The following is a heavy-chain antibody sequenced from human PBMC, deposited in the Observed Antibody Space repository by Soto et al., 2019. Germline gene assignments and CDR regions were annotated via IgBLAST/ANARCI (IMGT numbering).Heavy chain of an antibody. CDR3: SKGRGSSLYHWLDP. Sequence: EVQLLESGGGLVQPGGSLRLSCAASGFTFSSYGMSWVRQAPGKGLEWVSVISDGGGSTFYADSVKGRFTISRDNSKNTLNLQMNGLRADDTAVYYCSKGRGSSLYHWLDPWGQGTLVTVSS. J-gene: IGHJ5*02. CDR2: ISDGGGST. CDR1: GFTFSSYG. V-gene: IGHV3-23*01. D-gene: IGHD6-13*01.